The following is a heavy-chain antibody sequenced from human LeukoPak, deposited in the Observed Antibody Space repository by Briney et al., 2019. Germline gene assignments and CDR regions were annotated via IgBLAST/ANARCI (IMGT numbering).Heavy chain of an antibody. V-gene: IGHV3-21*01. Sequence: GGSLRLSCAASGFTFSSYSMNWVRQAPGKGLEWVSSITSSNSLYYPDSVKGRSTISRDNAQNSVYLQMNSLRAEDTAVYYCARASAGNFGQWGQGTLVTVSS. CDR1: GFTFSSYS. CDR3: ARASAGNFGQ. CDR2: ITSSNSL. J-gene: IGHJ4*02. D-gene: IGHD4-23*01.